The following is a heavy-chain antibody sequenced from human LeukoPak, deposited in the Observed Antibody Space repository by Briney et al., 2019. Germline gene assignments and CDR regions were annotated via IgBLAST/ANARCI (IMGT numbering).Heavy chain of an antibody. J-gene: IGHJ4*02. V-gene: IGHV1-2*02. CDR2: IYPNRGGT. CDR1: RYTLTGYY. D-gene: IGHD2-2*01. Sequence: SVKVSCKPSRYTLTGYYMHGVRQAPARGGEGMGWIYPNRGGTNYAQKFRGRVTMTTHTSTSTAYMELRSLKSDDTAVYYCARAASRCSSTSCYGIVGGTYFDYGGQGTLVTVSS. CDR3: ARAASRCSSTSCYGIVGGTYFDY.